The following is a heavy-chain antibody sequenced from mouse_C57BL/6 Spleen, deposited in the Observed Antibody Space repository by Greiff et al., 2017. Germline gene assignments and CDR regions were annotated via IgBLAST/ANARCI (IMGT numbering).Heavy chain of an antibody. V-gene: IGHV1-26*01. CDR3: ARSTYGNYVTWFAY. CDR1: GYTFTDYY. CDR2: INPNNGGT. D-gene: IGHD2-10*02. J-gene: IGHJ3*01. Sequence: VQLQQSGPELVKPGASVKISCKASGYTFTDYYMNWVKQSHGKSLEWIGDINPNNGGTSYNQQFKGKATLTVDKSSSTAYMELRSLTSEDSAVYYCARSTYGNYVTWFAYWGQGTLVTGSA.